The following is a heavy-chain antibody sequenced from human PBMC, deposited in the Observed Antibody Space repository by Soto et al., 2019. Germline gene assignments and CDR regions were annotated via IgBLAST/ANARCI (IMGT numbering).Heavy chain of an antibody. D-gene: IGHD1-26*01. J-gene: IGHJ4*02. V-gene: IGHV3-23*01. Sequence: GGSLRLSCGASGFTFSSFAMSWVRQAPGKGLEWVSATNPSVGSTYYADSVKGRFTISRDNSKNTLYLQKNSLRAEDTAVYYCAKDSPYSGSYQDFDYWGPGTLVTVSS. CDR2: TNPSVGST. CDR3: AKDSPYSGSYQDFDY. CDR1: GFTFSSFA.